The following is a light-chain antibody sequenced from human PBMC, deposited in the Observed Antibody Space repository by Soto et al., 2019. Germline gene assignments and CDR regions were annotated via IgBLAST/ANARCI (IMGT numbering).Light chain of an antibody. CDR2: YAS. J-gene: IGKJ3*01. Sequence: EMVMTQSPATLSVSPGERVTLSCRASESVHRNLAWYQQKPGQGPSLLIYYASTRATGVPDRFTGSGSGTEFPLTISSLQSEDFGVYHCQHYSNWPLTFGPGTKVEIK. CDR3: QHYSNWPLT. CDR1: ESVHRN. V-gene: IGKV3-15*01.